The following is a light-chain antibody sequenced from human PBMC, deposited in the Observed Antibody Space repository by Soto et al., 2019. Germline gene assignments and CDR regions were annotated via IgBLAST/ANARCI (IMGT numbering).Light chain of an antibody. J-gene: IGLJ1*01. CDR1: SSNIGSNY. V-gene: IGLV1-47*01. Sequence: QSVLTQPPSASGTPGQRVTISCSGSSSNIGSNYVYWYQQLPGTAPKLLIYRNNQRPSGVPDLFSGSKSGTSASLAISGLRSEDGADYYCAAWDDSLSGFYVFGTGTKVTVL. CDR3: AAWDDSLSGFYV. CDR2: RNN.